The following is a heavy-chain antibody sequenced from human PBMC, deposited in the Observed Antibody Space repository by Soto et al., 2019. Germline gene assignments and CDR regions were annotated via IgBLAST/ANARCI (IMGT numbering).Heavy chain of an antibody. D-gene: IGHD1-1*01. CDR2: IYYSGST. J-gene: IGHJ4*02. V-gene: IGHV4-59*01. CDR3: ARSGLERRNYFDY. Sequence: SETLSLTCTVSGGSISSYYWSWIRQPPGKGLGWIGYIYYSGSTNYNPSLKSRVTISVDTSKNQFSLKLSSVTAADTAVYYCARSGLERRNYFDYWGQGTLVTVSS. CDR1: GGSISSYY.